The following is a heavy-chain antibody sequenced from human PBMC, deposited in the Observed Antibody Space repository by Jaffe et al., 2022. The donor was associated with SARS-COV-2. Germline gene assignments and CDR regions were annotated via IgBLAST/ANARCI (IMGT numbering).Heavy chain of an antibody. Sequence: QVQLVESGGGVVQPGRSLRLSCAASGFTFSSYAMHWVRQAPGKGLEWVAVISYDGSNKYYADSVKGRFTISRDNSKNTLYLQMNSLRAEDTAVYYCARDLFSATRWSVTTLGYWGQGTLVTVSS. V-gene: IGHV3-30-3*01. D-gene: IGHD4-17*01. CDR1: GFTFSSYA. CDR2: ISYDGSNK. CDR3: ARDLFSATRWSVTTLGY. J-gene: IGHJ4*02.